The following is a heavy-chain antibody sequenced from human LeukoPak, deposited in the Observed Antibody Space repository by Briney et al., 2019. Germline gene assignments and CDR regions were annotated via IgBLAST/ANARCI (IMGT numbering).Heavy chain of an antibody. CDR3: ARLGAGPTYYDFWSGYSSFYFDY. CDR2: IHYSGNT. Sequence: PSETLSLTCTVSGGSTSSSNYYWGWIRQPPGKGLEWIGGIHYSGNTYYNPSHKSRVTISVDTSKTQFSLKLSSVTAADTAVYYCARLGAGPTYYDFWSGYSSFYFDYWGQGTLVTVSS. V-gene: IGHV4-39*01. J-gene: IGHJ4*02. D-gene: IGHD3-3*01. CDR1: GGSTSSSNYY.